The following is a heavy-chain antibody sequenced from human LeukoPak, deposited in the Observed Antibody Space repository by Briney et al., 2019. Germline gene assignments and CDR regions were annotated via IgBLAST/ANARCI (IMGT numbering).Heavy chain of an antibody. D-gene: IGHD2-2*01. V-gene: IGHV4-34*01. CDR1: GGSFSGYY. CDR3: ARMIRPRTLGYCISTSCYTGNYFDY. Sequence: SETLSLTCAVYGGSFSGYYWSWIRQPPGKGLEWIGEINHSGSTNYNPSLKSRVTISVHTSKNQFSLKLSSVTAADTAVYYCARMIRPRTLGYCISTSCYTGNYFDYWGQGTLVTVSS. CDR2: INHSGST. J-gene: IGHJ4*02.